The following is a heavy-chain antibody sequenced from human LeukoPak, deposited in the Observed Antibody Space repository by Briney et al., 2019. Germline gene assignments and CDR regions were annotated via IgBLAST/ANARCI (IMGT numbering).Heavy chain of an antibody. CDR3: ARVGSSGFFSDY. CDR1: GFTFSDYS. D-gene: IGHD3-22*01. V-gene: IGHV3-11*01. J-gene: IGHJ4*02. CDR2: ISSSGSTI. Sequence: GGSLRLSCAASGFTFSDYSMSWIRQAPGKGLEWVAYISSSGSTIYYADSVKGRFTISGDNAKNSLYLQMNSLRAEDTAVYYCARVGSSGFFSDYWGQGTLVTVSS.